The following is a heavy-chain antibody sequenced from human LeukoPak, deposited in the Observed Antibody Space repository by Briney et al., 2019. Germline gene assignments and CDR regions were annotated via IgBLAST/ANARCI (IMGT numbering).Heavy chain of an antibody. CDR2: ISGSGGST. D-gene: IGHD3-9*01. Sequence: PGGSLRLSCSASGFTFSSYAMSWVRQAPGKGLELVSAISGSGGSTYYAYCEKGHFTSSRDNSKNALDLQMNSLRAEDTAVYYCAKEDYDILTGYEDWGQGTLVTVSS. CDR3: AKEDYDILTGYED. J-gene: IGHJ4*02. V-gene: IGHV3-23*01. CDR1: GFTFSSYA.